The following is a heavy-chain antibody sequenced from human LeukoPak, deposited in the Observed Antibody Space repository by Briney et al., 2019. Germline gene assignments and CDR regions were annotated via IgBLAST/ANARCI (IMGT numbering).Heavy chain of an antibody. CDR1: GFTSSSYW. D-gene: IGHD3-9*01. J-gene: IGHJ6*02. CDR3: TRDLMDYDVSTGLHHYYMDV. V-gene: IGHV3-74*01. Sequence: GGSLRLSCVASGFTSSSYWMHWVRQDPRKGLVWVSRINGDGRNINYADSVRGRFTISRDNAKNTLYLQMNTLRVEDTAVYYCTRDLMDYDVSTGLHHYYMDVWGQGTTVTVSS. CDR2: INGDGRNI.